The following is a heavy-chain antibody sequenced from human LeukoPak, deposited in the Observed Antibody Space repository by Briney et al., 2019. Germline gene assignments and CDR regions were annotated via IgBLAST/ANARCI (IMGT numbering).Heavy chain of an antibody. CDR1: GGTFSSYA. CDR3: AREAAGFRYIDY. J-gene: IGHJ4*02. D-gene: IGHD6-13*01. V-gene: IGHV1-69*04. CDR2: IIPILGIA. Sequence: GASVKVSCKASGGTFSSYAISWVRQAPGQGLEWMGRIIPILGIANYAQKFQGRVTMTRNTSISTAYMELSSLRSEDTAVYYCAREAAGFRYIDYWGQGTLVTVSS.